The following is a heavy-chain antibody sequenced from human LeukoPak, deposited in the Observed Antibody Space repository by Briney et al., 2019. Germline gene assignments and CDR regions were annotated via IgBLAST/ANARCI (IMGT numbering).Heavy chain of an antibody. CDR3: AKGREGSYYGPDY. CDR2: ISGSGGSM. D-gene: IGHD1-26*01. CDR1: GFTFSDYG. J-gene: IGHJ4*02. Sequence: GGSLRLSCAASGFTFSDYGMHWVRQAPGKGLEWVSTISGSGGSMYYADSVKGRFTISRDNSKNTLYLQMNSLRAEDTAVYYCAKGREGSYYGPDYWGQGTLVTVSS. V-gene: IGHV3-23*01.